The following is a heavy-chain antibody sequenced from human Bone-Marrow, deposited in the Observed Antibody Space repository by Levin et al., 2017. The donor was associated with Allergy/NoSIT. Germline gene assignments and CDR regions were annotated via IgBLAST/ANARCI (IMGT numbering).Heavy chain of an antibody. D-gene: IGHD3-22*01. V-gene: IGHV4-4*02. Sequence: SETLSLTCAVSGGSISSSNWWSWVRQPPGKGLEWIGEIYHSGSTNYNPSLKSRVTISVDKSKNQFSLKLSSVTAADTAVYYCARGRITMIVVGKGTRYFDYWGQGTLVTVSS. J-gene: IGHJ4*02. CDR1: GGSISSSNW. CDR3: ARGRITMIVVGKGTRYFDY. CDR2: IYHSGST.